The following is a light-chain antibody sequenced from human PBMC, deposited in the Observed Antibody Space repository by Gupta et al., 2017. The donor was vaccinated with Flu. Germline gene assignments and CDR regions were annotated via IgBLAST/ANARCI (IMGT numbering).Light chain of an antibody. J-gene: IGLJ2*01. V-gene: IGLV3-1*01. CDR1: KLGNKY. CDR2: EDT. CDR3: KAWDSRAVV. Sequence: SPGQTASINCSGDKLGNKYVSGYQRKPGMSLVSVSYEDTKRHSGIPERFYAANSGNKATLNISETQTMDEADESCKAWDSRAVVFGGGTKLTVL.